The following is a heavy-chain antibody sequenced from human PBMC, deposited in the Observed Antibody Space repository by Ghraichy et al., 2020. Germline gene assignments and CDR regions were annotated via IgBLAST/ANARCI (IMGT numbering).Heavy chain of an antibody. V-gene: IGHV4-39*02. CDR3: ARLGPHIAVAGSGGIDS. CDR1: DDSINSNNYY. Sequence: SETLSLTCSVSDDSINSNNYYWGWIRQSPGMGLEWIGSIFYTGGTYYNPSLKSRVTMSVDNSKSHFSLKLTSVTATDTAVYYCARLGPHIAVAGSGGIDSWGQGTLVTVSS. D-gene: IGHD6-19*01. CDR2: IFYTGGT. J-gene: IGHJ4*02.